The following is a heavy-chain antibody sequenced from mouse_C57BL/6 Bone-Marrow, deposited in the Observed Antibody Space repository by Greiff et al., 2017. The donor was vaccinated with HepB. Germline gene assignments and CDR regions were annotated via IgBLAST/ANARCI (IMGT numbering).Heavy chain of an antibody. J-gene: IGHJ1*03. V-gene: IGHV5-12*01. Sequence: EVMLVESGGGLVQPGGSLKLSCAASGFTFSDYYMYWVRQTPEKRLEWVAYISNGGGSTYYPDTVKGRFTISRDNAKNTLYLQMSRLKSEDTAMYYCARQGYDGSSDRRHWYFDVWGTGTTVTVSS. CDR2: ISNGGGST. D-gene: IGHD1-1*01. CDR3: ARQGYDGSSDRRHWYFDV. CDR1: GFTFSDYY.